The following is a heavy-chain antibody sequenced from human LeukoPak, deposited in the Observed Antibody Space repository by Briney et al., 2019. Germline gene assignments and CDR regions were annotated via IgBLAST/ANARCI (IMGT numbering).Heavy chain of an antibody. CDR2: IYHSGST. CDR3: ARETEEYDSSGYSPYYFDY. CDR1: GGSISSGGYS. Sequence: SETLSLTCAVSGGSISSGGYSWSWIRQPPGKGLEWIGYIYHSGSTYYNPSLKSRVTISVDRSKNQFSLKLSSVTAADTAVYYCARETEEYDSSGYSPYYFDYWGQGTLVTVSS. J-gene: IGHJ4*02. V-gene: IGHV4-30-2*01. D-gene: IGHD3-22*01.